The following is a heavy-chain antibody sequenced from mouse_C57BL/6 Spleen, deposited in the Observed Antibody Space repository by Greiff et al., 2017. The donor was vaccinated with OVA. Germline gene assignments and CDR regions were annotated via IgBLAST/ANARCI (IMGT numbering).Heavy chain of an antibody. CDR3: ARQTGTGCFDY. D-gene: IGHD4-1*01. Sequence: QVQLQQSGAELARPGASVKLSCKASGYTFTSYGISWVKQRPGQGLEWIGEIYPRSGNTYYNEKFKGKATLTADKSSSTAYMELRSLTSEDSAVYVCARQTGTGCFDYWGQGTTLTVSS. CDR2: IYPRSGNT. CDR1: GYTFTSYG. J-gene: IGHJ2*01. V-gene: IGHV1-81*01.